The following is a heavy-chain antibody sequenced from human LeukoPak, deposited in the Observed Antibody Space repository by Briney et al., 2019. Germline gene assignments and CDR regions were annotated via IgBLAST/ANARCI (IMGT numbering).Heavy chain of an antibody. V-gene: IGHV3-15*01. D-gene: IGHD3-10*01. CDR2: IKSKTDGETT. Sequence: GGPLRLSCAASGFTFSNAWMSWVRQAPGKGLEWVGRIKSKTDGETTGYAAPVKGRFAISRDDSKNMLYLQMNSLKTEDTAVYYCTSSQITMVRGIISYWGQGTLVTVSS. CDR3: TSSQITMVRGIISY. CDR1: GFTFSNAW. J-gene: IGHJ4*02.